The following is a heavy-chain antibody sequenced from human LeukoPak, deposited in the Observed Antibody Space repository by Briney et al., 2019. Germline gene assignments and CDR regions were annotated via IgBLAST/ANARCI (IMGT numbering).Heavy chain of an antibody. D-gene: IGHD3-22*01. V-gene: IGHV4-59*01. CDR3: AREDSSGYADFDI. J-gene: IGHJ3*02. CDR1: GGSISSYY. CDR2: IYYSGST. Sequence: SETLSLTCTVSGGSISSYYWSWIRQPPGNGLEWIGYIYYSGSTNYNPSLKSRVTISVDTSKNQFSLKLSSVTAADTAVYYCAREDSSGYADFDIWGQGTMVTVSS.